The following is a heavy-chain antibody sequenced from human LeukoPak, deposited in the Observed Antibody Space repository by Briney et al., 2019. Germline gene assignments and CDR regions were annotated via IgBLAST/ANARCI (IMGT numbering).Heavy chain of an antibody. J-gene: IGHJ4*02. Sequence: GGSLRLSCAASGFIFSDYGIHWVRQAPGKGLEWVAGISYDGSNKYYADSVKGRFTISRDNSKNTLYLQMNSLRPEDTAVYYCAKADDFWSGYYSYFDYWGQGTLVTVSS. CDR2: ISYDGSNK. V-gene: IGHV3-30*18. CDR3: AKADDFWSGYYSYFDY. D-gene: IGHD3-3*01. CDR1: GFIFSDYG.